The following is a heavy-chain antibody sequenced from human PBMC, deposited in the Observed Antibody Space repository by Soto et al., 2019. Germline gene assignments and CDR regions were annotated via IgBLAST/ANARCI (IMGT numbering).Heavy chain of an antibody. CDR1: GFTFSSYA. D-gene: IGHD6-19*01. J-gene: IGHJ4*02. CDR3: AKGRKKGYAVAGIFDY. Sequence: GGSLRLSCAASGFTFSSYAMSWVRQAPGKGLEWVSAISGCGGSTYYADSVKGRFTISRDNSKNTLYLQMNSLRAEDTAVYYCAKGRKKGYAVAGIFDYWGQGTLVTVSS. V-gene: IGHV3-23*01. CDR2: ISGCGGST.